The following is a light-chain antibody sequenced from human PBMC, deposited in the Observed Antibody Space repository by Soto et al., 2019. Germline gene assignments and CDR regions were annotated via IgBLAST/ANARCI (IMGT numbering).Light chain of an antibody. Sequence: DIQMTQSPSTLSASVGDRVTITCRASQSISSWLGWYQQKPGKAPKLLIYKASSLESGVPSRFSGSGSGTEFTLTISRLQPDDFATYYCQQYNSYWTFGQGTKVEIK. CDR3: QQYNSYWT. CDR2: KAS. CDR1: QSISSW. V-gene: IGKV1-5*03. J-gene: IGKJ1*01.